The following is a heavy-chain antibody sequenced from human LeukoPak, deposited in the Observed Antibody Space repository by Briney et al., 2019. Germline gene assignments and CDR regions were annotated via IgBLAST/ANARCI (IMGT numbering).Heavy chain of an antibody. CDR1: GYSFTSYW. Sequence: GESLQISCKGSGYSFTSYWIGWVRQMPGKGLEWMGIIYPGDSDTRYSPSFQGQVTISADKSISTAYLQWSSLKASDTAMYYCARSQVRSGYYYYMDVWGKGTTVTVSS. CDR3: ARSQVRSGYYYYMDV. D-gene: IGHD3-3*01. J-gene: IGHJ6*03. V-gene: IGHV5-51*01. CDR2: IYPGDSDT.